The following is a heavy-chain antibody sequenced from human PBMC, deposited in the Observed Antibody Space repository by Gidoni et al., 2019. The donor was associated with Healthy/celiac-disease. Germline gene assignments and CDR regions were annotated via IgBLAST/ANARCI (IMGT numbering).Heavy chain of an antibody. CDR2: ISSSSSYL. CDR1: GFTFSRES. V-gene: IGHV3-21*01. Sequence: EVQLVESGGGLVKPGGSLRRACEASGFTFSRESMNWVRQAPGKGLEWVSSISSSSSYLFSADSVKGRFTISRDNAKNSLYLQMNSLRAEDTAVYYCARDQAPDYYDSSGYYDYWGQGTLVTVSS. J-gene: IGHJ4*02. CDR3: ARDQAPDYYDSSGYYDY. D-gene: IGHD3-22*01.